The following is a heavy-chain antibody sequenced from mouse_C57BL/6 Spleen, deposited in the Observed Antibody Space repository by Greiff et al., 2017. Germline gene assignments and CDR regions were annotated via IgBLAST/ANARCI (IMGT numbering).Heavy chain of an antibody. CDR1: GYTFTSYW. CDR2: IYPGSGST. Sequence: QVQLKQPGAELVKPGASVKMSCKASGYTFTSYWINWVKQRTGQGLEWIGDIYPGSGSTNYNEKFKSKATLTVDTSSSTAYMQRSSLTSEDSAVYYGAGWQYSSGYDYWGQGTTLTVSS. J-gene: IGHJ2*01. D-gene: IGHD3-1*01. V-gene: IGHV1-55*01. CDR3: AGWQYSSGYDY.